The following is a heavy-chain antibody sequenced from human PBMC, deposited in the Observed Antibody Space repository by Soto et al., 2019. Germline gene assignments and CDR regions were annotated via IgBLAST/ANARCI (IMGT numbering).Heavy chain of an antibody. CDR2: ISPASTYI. V-gene: IGHV3-21*04. D-gene: IGHD2-15*01. J-gene: IGHJ4*02. CDR1: GLIFYRCS. Sequence: PGGSLRLSCAXSGLIFYRCSMIWGRQPPGKGPEWLASISPASTYIRDADSVKGRFTISRDNARNSLSLQMMSLRADDTAMYYCAADTGDIEVVPATTWGQGTLVTVSS. CDR3: AADTGDIEVVPATT.